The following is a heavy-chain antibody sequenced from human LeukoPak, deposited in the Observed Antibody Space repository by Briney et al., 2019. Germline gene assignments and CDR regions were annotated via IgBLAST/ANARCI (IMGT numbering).Heavy chain of an antibody. CDR1: GGSISSGGYS. J-gene: IGHJ3*02. CDR2: IYHSGST. D-gene: IGHD3-22*01. CDR3: ARERLYYYDSSGYYSRGAFDI. Sequence: PSETLSLTCAVSGGSISSGGYSWSWIRQPPGKGLEWIGYIYHSGSTYYNPSLKSRVTISVDRSKNQFPLKLSSVTAADTAVYYCARERLYYYDSSGYYSRGAFDIWGQGTMVTVSS. V-gene: IGHV4-30-2*01.